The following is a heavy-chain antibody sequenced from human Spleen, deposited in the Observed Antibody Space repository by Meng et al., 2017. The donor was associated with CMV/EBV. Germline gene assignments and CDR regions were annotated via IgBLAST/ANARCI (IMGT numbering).Heavy chain of an antibody. CDR3: ARVYGGYDS. CDR2: INQDGSEK. CDR1: GFVFSRNW. Sequence: LRLSCAAYGFVFSRNWMTWVRQAAGEGLEWVANINQDGSEKYFVDSVKGRFTISRDNAKNSLYLQMNSLTVADTAIYYCARVYGGYDSWGQGVLVTVSS. J-gene: IGHJ4*02. D-gene: IGHD2-8*01. V-gene: IGHV3-7*01.